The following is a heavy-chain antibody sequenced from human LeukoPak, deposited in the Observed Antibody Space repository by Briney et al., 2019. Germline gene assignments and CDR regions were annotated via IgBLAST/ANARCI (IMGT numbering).Heavy chain of an antibody. Sequence: GGSLRLSCAASGFTFSDYYMSWIRQAPGKGLEWVSYISSSSYTNYADSVKGRFTISRDNAKNSLYLQMNSLRAEDTAVYYCAKHGSSWFGYFDYWGQGTLVTVSS. CDR3: AKHGSSWFGYFDY. CDR1: GFTFSDYY. CDR2: ISSSSYT. V-gene: IGHV3-11*03. D-gene: IGHD6-13*01. J-gene: IGHJ4*02.